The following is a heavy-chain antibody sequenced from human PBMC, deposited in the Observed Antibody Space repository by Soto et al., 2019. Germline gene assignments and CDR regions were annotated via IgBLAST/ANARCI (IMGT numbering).Heavy chain of an antibody. Sequence: QVQLVQSGAEVKKPGASVKVSCKASGYTFTSHGITWVRQAPGQGLEWMGWISAYNGNTNYTQNLQGRITMTTDTSTTTAYMVLRSLRSDDTAVYYGARDLGGYNSTAAYWGQGALVTVSS. V-gene: IGHV1-18*01. CDR3: ARDLGGYNSTAAY. CDR2: ISAYNGNT. CDR1: GYTFTSHG. D-gene: IGHD5-12*01. J-gene: IGHJ4*02.